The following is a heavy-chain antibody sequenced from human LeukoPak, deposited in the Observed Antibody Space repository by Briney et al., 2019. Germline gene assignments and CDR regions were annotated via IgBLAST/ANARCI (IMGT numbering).Heavy chain of an antibody. J-gene: IGHJ5*02. D-gene: IGHD3-10*01. V-gene: IGHV1-18*01. Sequence: GWISTYNDNTNYAHKLQGRVTMTTDTSTSTAYMELRRLRSDDTAVYYCARILYGSANWFDPWGQGTLVTVSS. CDR2: ISTYNDNT. CDR3: ARILYGSANWFDP.